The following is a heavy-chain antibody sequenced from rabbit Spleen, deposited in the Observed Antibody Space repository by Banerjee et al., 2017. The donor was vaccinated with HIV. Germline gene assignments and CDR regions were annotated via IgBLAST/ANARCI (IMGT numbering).Heavy chain of an antibody. Sequence: QQQLEETGGGLVKPGASLTLTCKASGFSFSSSYWICWVRQAPGKGLEWIACIYTGSGNTYYASWAKGRFTITKTSSTTVTLQMTSLPAADTATYFCVRGGGYVGDLYDMWGPGTLVTVS. CDR1: GFSFSSSYW. D-gene: IGHD1-1*01. CDR3: VRGGGYVGDLYDM. V-gene: IGHV1S45*01. CDR2: IYTGSGNT. J-gene: IGHJ6*01.